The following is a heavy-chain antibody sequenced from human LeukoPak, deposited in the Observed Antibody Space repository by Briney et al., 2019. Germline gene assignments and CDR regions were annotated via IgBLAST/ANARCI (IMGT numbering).Heavy chain of an antibody. CDR2: INHSGST. J-gene: IGHJ3*02. CDR3: ARTRRPYYYDRFAFDI. D-gene: IGHD3-22*01. CDR1: GGSFSGYY. Sequence: SETLSLTCAVYGGSFSGYYWSWIRQPPGKGLEWIGEINHSGSTNYNPSLKSRVTISVDTSKNQFSLKLSSVTAADTAVYYCARTRRPYYYDRFAFDIWGQGTMVTVSS. V-gene: IGHV4-34*01.